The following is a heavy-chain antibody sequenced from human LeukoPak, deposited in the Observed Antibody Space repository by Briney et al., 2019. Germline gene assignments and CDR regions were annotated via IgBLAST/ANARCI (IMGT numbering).Heavy chain of an antibody. D-gene: IGHD2-2*02. V-gene: IGHV1-69*13. CDR2: IIPIFGTA. CDR3: ARVAGGRYCSSTSCYMRGWFDP. Sequence: SVKVSCKASRGTFSSYAITWVRHAPGQGLEWMGGIIPIFGTANYAQKFQGRVTITADEFTSTAYMELSSLRSEDTAVYYCARVAGGRYCSSTSCYMRGWFDPWGQGTLVTVSS. CDR1: RGTFSSYA. J-gene: IGHJ5*02.